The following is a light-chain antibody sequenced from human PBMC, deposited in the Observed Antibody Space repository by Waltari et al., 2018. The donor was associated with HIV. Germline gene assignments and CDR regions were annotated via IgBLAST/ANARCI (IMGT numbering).Light chain of an antibody. Sequence: IQMTQSPSFLSASVGDRVTITCRASLSISSYLHWYQRKPGKAPKLLIYAASSWPSGVPSRFSGSGSGTDFTLTISRLQPEDFATYYCQQSYNTLWTFGQATKVKI. CDR2: AAS. J-gene: IGKJ1*01. CDR1: LSISSY. V-gene: IGKV1-39*01. CDR3: QQSYNTLWT.